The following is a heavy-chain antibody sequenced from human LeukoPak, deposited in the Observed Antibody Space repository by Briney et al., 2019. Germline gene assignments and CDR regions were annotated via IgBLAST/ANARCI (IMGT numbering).Heavy chain of an antibody. CDR2: IYYSGST. CDR1: GASISSSTYY. D-gene: IGHD6-13*01. J-gene: IGHJ4*02. V-gene: IGHV4-39*01. Sequence: SETLSLTCTVSGASISSSTYYWGWIRQPPGKGLEWIGSIYYSGSTYYNPSLKSRVTISVDTSKNQFSLKLSSVTAADTAVYYCARHQGYSSSWYAYWGQGTLVTVSS. CDR3: ARHQGYSSSWYAY.